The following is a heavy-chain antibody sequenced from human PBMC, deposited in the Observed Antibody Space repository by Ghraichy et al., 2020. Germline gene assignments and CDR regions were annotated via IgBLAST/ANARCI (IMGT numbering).Heavy chain of an antibody. CDR1: GFTFSSYA. D-gene: IGHD5-24*01. J-gene: IGHJ4*02. Sequence: GGSLRLSCSASGFTFSSYAIHWVRQAPGKGLEYVSVITGNGDNTYYADSVKGRFTISRDNSKSTLFLQMSSLRAEDTAVYYCAKVNTRDGSNYPFDYLGQGTLVTVPS. V-gene: IGHV3-64D*06. CDR3: AKVNTRDGSNYPFDY. CDR2: ITGNGDNT.